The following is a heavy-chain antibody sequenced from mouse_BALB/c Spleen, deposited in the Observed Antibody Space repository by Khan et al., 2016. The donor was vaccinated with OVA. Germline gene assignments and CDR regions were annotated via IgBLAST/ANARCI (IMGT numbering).Heavy chain of an antibody. Sequence: EVQLQESGPGLVKPSQSLSLTCTVTGYSITSGYGWNWIRQFPGNKLEWLGYLSYSGSTTYNPSLKSRISITRDTSKNQFFLQLNSVTTEDTATYYCARTARIKYWGQGTTLTVSS. CDR2: LSYSGST. J-gene: IGHJ2*01. CDR1: GYSITSGYG. CDR3: ARTARIKY. V-gene: IGHV3-2*02. D-gene: IGHD1-2*01.